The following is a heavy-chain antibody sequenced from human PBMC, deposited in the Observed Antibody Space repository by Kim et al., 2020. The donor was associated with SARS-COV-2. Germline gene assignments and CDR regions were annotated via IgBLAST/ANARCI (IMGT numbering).Heavy chain of an antibody. CDR1: GFTFSSYA. J-gene: IGHJ1*01. D-gene: IGHD3-22*01. V-gene: IGHV3-30*04. Sequence: GGSLRLSCAASGFTFSSYAMHWVRQAPGKGLEWVAVISYDGSNKYYADSVKGRFTISRDNSKNTLYLQMNSLRAEDTAVYYCARDITMIVVVISYSGYFQHWGQGTLVTVSS. CDR2: ISYDGSNK. CDR3: ARDITMIVVVISYSGYFQH.